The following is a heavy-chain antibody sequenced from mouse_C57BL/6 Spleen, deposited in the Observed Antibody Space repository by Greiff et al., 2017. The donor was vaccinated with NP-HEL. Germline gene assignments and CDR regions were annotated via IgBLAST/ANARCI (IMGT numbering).Heavy chain of an antibody. CDR3: ARGKVYYGYDV. J-gene: IGHJ3*01. D-gene: IGHD2-2*01. Sequence: QVQLQQSGPGLVAPSQSLSITCTVSGFSLTSYAISWVRQPPGKGLEWLGVIWTGGGTNYNSALKSRLSISKVNSKSQVFLRMNRLQTDDTARYYCARGKVYYGYDVWGQGTLVTVSA. CDR2: IWTGGGT. V-gene: IGHV2-9-1*01. CDR1: GFSLTSYA.